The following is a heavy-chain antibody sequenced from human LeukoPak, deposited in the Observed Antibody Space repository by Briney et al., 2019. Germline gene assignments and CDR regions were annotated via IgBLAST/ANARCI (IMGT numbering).Heavy chain of an antibody. CDR2: IYYSGST. Sequence: PSETLSLTCTVSGGSISSSSYYWAWIRQPPGKGLEWIGSIYYSGSTYYNPSLKSRITISVDTSKNQFSLKLNSVTAADTAVFYCARQRLALDSFDVWGQGTMVTVSS. V-gene: IGHV4-39*01. D-gene: IGHD3-9*01. CDR1: GGSISSSSYY. CDR3: ARQRLALDSFDV. J-gene: IGHJ3*01.